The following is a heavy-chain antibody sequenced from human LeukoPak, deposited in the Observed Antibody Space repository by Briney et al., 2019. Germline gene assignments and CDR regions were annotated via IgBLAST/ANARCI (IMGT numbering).Heavy chain of an antibody. CDR3: ARDDCSSISCYHNWFDP. Sequence: GGSLRLSCAASGFTFSSYWMSWVRQAPGKGLEWVANIKQDGSEKYYVDSVKGRFTISRDNAKNSLYLQMNSLRAEDTAVYYCARDDCSSISCYHNWFDPWGQGTLVTVSP. CDR2: IKQDGSEK. D-gene: IGHD2-2*01. V-gene: IGHV3-7*01. CDR1: GFTFSSYW. J-gene: IGHJ5*02.